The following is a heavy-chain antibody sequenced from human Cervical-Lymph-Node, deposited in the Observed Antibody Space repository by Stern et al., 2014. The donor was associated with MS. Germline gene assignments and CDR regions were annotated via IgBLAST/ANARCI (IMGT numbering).Heavy chain of an antibody. V-gene: IGHV3-74*02. CDR3: ARAQYSSGWGIDN. CDR1: GFTFSNYW. CDR2: INSHGSST. D-gene: IGHD6-19*01. J-gene: IGHJ4*02. Sequence: EVQLVESGGGLVQPGGSLRLSCAASGFTFSNYWMHWVRQAPGKGLVWVSRINSHGSSTSYADSVKGRLTISRDNAKNTLYLQMNSLRAEDTAVYYCARAQYSSGWGIDNWGQGTLVTVSS.